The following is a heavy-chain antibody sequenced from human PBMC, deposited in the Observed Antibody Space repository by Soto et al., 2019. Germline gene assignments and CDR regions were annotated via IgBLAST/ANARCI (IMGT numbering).Heavy chain of an antibody. Sequence: EVQLVESGGGLVQPGGSLRLSCAASGFTFSGYWMSWVRQAPGKGLEWVANIKQDGSEKYYLDSVKGRFTISRDNAKNSLYLLMQSLRAEDTAVYYCAKNNQYCSSNNCFVFDYWGQGTLVTVSS. D-gene: IGHD2-2*01. J-gene: IGHJ4*02. CDR2: IKQDGSEK. V-gene: IGHV3-7*01. CDR3: AKNNQYCSSNNCFVFDY. CDR1: GFTFSGYW.